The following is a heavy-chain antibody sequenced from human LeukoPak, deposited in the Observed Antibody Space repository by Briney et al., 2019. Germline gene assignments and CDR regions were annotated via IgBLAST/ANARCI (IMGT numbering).Heavy chain of an antibody. CDR3: ATGGSSWYLDYFDY. D-gene: IGHD6-13*01. V-gene: IGHV1-24*01. J-gene: IGHJ4*02. Sequence: ASVKVSCKVSGYTLTELSMHWVRQAPGKGLEWMGGFDPDDGETIYAQKFQGRVTMTEDTSTDTAYMELSSLRSEDTAVYYCATGGSSWYLDYFDYWGQGTLVTVSS. CDR1: GYTLTELS. CDR2: FDPDDGET.